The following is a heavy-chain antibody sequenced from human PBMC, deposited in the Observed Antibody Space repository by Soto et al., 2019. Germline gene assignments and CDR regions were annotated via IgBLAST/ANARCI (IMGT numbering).Heavy chain of an antibody. CDR3: VKDESINWYSGHFRH. D-gene: IGHD6-13*01. J-gene: IGHJ1*01. V-gene: IGHV3-9*01. CDR1: GFTFDDYA. Sequence: GGSLRLSCAASGFTFDDYAMHWVRQVPGKGLEWVSGINWNSGSIGYADSVKGRFAISRDNAKSSLHLQMNSLRAEDTAFYYCVKDESINWYSGHFRHWGQGTLVTVSS. CDR2: INWNSGSI.